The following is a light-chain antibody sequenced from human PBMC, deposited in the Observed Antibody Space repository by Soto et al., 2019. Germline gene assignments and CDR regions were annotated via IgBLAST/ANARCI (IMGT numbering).Light chain of an antibody. V-gene: IGLV1-44*01. CDR1: SSNIGTNT. CDR3: AAWDGSLNVVL. CDR2: SSN. Sequence: QSVLTQPPSASGTPGQRVTTSCSGSSSNIGTNTVNWYQQFPRSAPKLLMYSSNQRPSGVPDRFSGSKSGTSASLAISGLQSEDEADYYCAAWDGSLNVVLFGGGTNLTVL. J-gene: IGLJ3*02.